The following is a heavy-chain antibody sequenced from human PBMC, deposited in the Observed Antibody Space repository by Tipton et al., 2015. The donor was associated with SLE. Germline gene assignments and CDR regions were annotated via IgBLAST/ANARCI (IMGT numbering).Heavy chain of an antibody. D-gene: IGHD3-10*01. Sequence: SLRLSCAASGFTVSSIEMSWVRQAPGKGLEWVSSISGSSTNYADSVKGRFTISRDNSKNTLYLQMNSLRAEDTAVYYCANPPGVGSSGRYYYYYMDVWGKGTTVTVSS. CDR3: ANPPGVGSSGRYYYYYMDV. CDR1: GFTVSSIE. CDR2: ISGSST. V-gene: IGHV3-38-3*01. J-gene: IGHJ6*03.